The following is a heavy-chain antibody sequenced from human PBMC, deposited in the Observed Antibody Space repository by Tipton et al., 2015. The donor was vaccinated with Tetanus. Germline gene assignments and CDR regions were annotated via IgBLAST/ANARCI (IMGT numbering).Heavy chain of an antibody. J-gene: IGHJ4*02. CDR1: GGTITKDY. D-gene: IGHD6-19*01. CDR2: ISHSGSL. CDR3: AGSQWLDGFIFDY. Sequence: TLSLTCNVSGGTITKDYWSWIRQSPGKTLEWIGYISHSGSLNYNPSLKSRATVSVDTSKNQISLDLTSVTAADTGVYYCAGSQWLDGFIFDYWGQGSLVTVAS. V-gene: IGHV4-59*01.